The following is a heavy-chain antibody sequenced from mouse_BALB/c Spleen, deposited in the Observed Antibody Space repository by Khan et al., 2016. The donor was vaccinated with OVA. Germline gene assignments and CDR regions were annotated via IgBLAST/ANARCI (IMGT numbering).Heavy chain of an antibody. D-gene: IGHD1-3*01. CDR2: IDPANGNI. CDR3: ARISA. CDR1: GFNIKDTY. J-gene: IGHJ2*01. V-gene: IGHV14-3*02. Sequence: IQLVQPGAELVKPGASVKLSCTVPGFNIKDTYMHWVKQRLEQGLEWIGRIDPANGNIKYNPKFQGKATKTADPSSNQAYLQLSSLTSEDTAVYYCARISAWGQGTTLTVSS.